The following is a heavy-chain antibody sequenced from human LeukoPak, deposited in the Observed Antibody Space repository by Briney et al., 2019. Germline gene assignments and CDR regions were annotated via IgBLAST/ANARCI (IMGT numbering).Heavy chain of an antibody. CDR3: AKDTSIGRYCTNGVCSPFDY. D-gene: IGHD2-8*01. CDR2: ISDTGATT. CDR1: GFTFSSYA. Sequence: GGSLRLSCAGSGFTFSSYAMSWLRQAPGKGLEWVSAISDTGATTYYADSVKGRFTISRYNSRSTLYLQMNSLRAEDTALYSCAKDTSIGRYCTNGVCSPFDYWGQGTLVTVSS. V-gene: IGHV3-23*01. J-gene: IGHJ4*02.